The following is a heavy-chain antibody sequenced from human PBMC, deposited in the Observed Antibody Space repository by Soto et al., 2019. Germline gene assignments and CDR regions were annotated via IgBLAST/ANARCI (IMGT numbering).Heavy chain of an antibody. Sequence: QVQLEQSGAEVKKPGASVKVSCKASGYTFTRSGISWVRQAPGQGPEWMRWISSYNGDTNYAQTFQGRVTMTTDTSTSTAYMELRSLRSDDTAVYYCAREGVAPYYYYGMDVWGQGTPVTVSS. CDR3: AREGVAPYYYYGMDV. D-gene: IGHD5-12*01. J-gene: IGHJ6*02. CDR2: ISSYNGDT. V-gene: IGHV1-18*01. CDR1: GYTFTRSG.